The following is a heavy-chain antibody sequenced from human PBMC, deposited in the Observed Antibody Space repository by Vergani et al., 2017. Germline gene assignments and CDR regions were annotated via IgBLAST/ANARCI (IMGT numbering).Heavy chain of an antibody. J-gene: IGHJ3*01. V-gene: IGHV4-61*02. CDR2: IYVSGIT. CDR3: ARHNKQRRPTAFYL. D-gene: IGHD2/OR15-2a*01. Sequence: QVQLQESGPGLVKPSQTLSLTCTVSGASINNDFYYWHWIRQPAGKGLEWIGRIYVSGITDYNSSLQSRVSMSVDTSKNQFSLTLTSVTAADTAVYYCARHNKQRRPTAFYLWGQGTMVTVSS. CDR1: GASINNDFYY.